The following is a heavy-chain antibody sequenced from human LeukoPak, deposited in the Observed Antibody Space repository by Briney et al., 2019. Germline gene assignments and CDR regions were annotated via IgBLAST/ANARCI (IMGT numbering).Heavy chain of an antibody. J-gene: IGHJ4*02. D-gene: IGHD3-10*01. CDR3: ARQGLLRGVIRYVDY. V-gene: IGHV5-51*01. CDR2: IYPGDSDT. CDR1: GYSFTSYW. Sequence: GESLKISCKGSGYSFTSYWIGWVRQMPGKGLEWMGIIYPGDSDTRYSPSFQGQVTISADKSISTAYLQWSSLKASDTAMYYCARQGLLRGVIRYVDYWGQGTLVTVSS.